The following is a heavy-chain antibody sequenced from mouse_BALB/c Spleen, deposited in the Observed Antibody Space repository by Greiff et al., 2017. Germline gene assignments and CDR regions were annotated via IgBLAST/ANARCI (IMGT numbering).Heavy chain of an antibody. CDR1: GYTFSSYW. V-gene: IGHV1-9*01. Sequence: QVQLQQSGAELMKPGASVKISCKATGYTFSSYWIEWVKQRPGHGLEWIGEILPGSGSTNYNEKFKGKATFTADTSSNTAYMQLSSLTSEDSAVYYCARYGYDGPWFAYWGQGTLVTVSA. CDR2: ILPGSGST. CDR3: ARYGYDGPWFAY. J-gene: IGHJ3*01. D-gene: IGHD2-2*01.